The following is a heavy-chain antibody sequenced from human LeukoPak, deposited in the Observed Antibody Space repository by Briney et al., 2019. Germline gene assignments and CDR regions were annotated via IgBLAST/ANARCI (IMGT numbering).Heavy chain of an antibody. CDR2: INHSGST. Sequence: GSLRLSCAASGFTFSSYSMSWVRQPPGKGLEWIGEINHSGSTNYNPSLKSRVTISVDTSKNQFSLKLSSVTAADTAVYYCARGFWGSYSKFDYWGQGTLVTVSS. V-gene: IGHV4-34*01. D-gene: IGHD3-16*01. CDR3: ARGFWGSYSKFDY. J-gene: IGHJ4*02. CDR1: GFTFSSYS.